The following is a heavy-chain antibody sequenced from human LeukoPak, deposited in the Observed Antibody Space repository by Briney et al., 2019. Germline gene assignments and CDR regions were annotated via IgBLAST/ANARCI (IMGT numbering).Heavy chain of an antibody. J-gene: IGHJ4*02. V-gene: IGHV3-21*01. Sequence: GGSLRLSCAASGFTLSSYSMNWVRQAPGKGLEWVSSISSSSSDIYYADSVKGRFTISRDNAKNSLYLQMNSLRAEDTAVYYCARDPHCSSTSCYVDYWGQGTLVTVSS. CDR1: GFTLSSYS. CDR2: ISSSSSDI. CDR3: ARDPHCSSTSCYVDY. D-gene: IGHD2-2*01.